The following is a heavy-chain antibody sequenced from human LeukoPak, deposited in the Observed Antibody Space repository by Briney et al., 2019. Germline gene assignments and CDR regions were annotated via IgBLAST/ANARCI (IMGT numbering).Heavy chain of an antibody. Sequence: GGSLRLSCAASGFSFSSYGMHWVRQAPGKGLEWVTFIRFDGTEKYYADYVKGRFTIFRDNAKNSLYLQMNSLRAEDTAVYYCAREERDGYNYYWYFDLWGRGTLVTVSS. V-gene: IGHV3-30*02. CDR2: IRFDGTEK. D-gene: IGHD5-24*01. CDR3: AREERDGYNYYWYFDL. CDR1: GFSFSSYG. J-gene: IGHJ2*01.